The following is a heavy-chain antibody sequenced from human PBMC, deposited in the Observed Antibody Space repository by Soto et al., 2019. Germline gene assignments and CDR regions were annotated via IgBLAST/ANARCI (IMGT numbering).Heavy chain of an antibody. J-gene: IGHJ6*02. Sequence: QITLKESGPTLVNPTQTLTLTCTFSGFSVSTSGVGVAWIRQPPGKALEWLALIYWDDDKRYSPFLQSRVTITKDTSQNQVVLTMTNMDPVDTATYYCAHKGGRGAGMDVWGQGTTVTVSS. V-gene: IGHV2-5*02. CDR3: AHKGGRGAGMDV. CDR1: GFSVSTSGVG. CDR2: IYWDDDK. D-gene: IGHD2-15*01.